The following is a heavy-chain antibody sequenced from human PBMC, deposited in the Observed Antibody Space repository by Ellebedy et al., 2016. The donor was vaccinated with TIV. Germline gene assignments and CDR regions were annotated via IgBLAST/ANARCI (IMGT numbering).Heavy chain of an antibody. CDR3: ARDVPEPGQGGWPPGYFFDL. V-gene: IGHV3-30-3*01. CDR1: GFTFSGSA. D-gene: IGHD6-19*01. CDR2: IMYDGTNR. J-gene: IGHJ4*02. Sequence: PGGSLRLSCAGSGFTFSGSAVHWVRLTPDKGLEWLGVIMYDGTNRWYVDSLEGRFTISRDNAKNTVYLQMNSLRPEDTAMYYCARDVPEPGQGGWPPGYFFDLWGQGTLVTVSS.